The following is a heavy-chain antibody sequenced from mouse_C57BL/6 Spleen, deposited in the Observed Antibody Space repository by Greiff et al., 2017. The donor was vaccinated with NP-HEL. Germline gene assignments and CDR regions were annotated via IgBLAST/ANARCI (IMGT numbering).Heavy chain of an antibody. V-gene: IGHV1-76*01. CDR1: GYTFTDYY. CDR3: ARSEDDYDGGDYYAMDY. Sequence: VQLQQSGAELVRPGASVKLSCKASGYTFTDYYINWVKQRPGQGLEWIARIYPGSGNTYYNEKFKGKATLTAEKSSSTAYMQLSSLTSEDSAVYFCARSEDDYDGGDYYAMDYWGQGTSVTVSS. D-gene: IGHD2-4*01. J-gene: IGHJ4*01. CDR2: IYPGSGNT.